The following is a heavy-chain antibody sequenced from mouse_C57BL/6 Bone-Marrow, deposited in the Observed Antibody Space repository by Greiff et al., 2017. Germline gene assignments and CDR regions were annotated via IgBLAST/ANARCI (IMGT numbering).Heavy chain of an antibody. Sequence: VQLQQSGPGLVQPSQSLSITCTVSGFSLTSYGVHWVRQSPGKGLEWLGVIWRGGSTDYNAAFMSRLSITKDNSKSQVFFKMNSLQADDTAIYXCAKNHDGRDYAMDYWGQGTSVTVSS. D-gene: IGHD1-1*01. CDR1: GFSLTSYG. CDR2: IWRGGST. J-gene: IGHJ4*01. V-gene: IGHV2-5*01. CDR3: AKNHDGRDYAMDY.